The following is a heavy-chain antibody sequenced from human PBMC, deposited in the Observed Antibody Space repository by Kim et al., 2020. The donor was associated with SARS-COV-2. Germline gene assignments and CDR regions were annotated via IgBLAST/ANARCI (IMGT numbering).Heavy chain of an antibody. J-gene: IGHJ5*02. Sequence: GESLKISCAASGFSFSNYAMSWVRQAPGKGLEWVSAIGGSGATTFYADSVRGRFTISRDNSKNTLLLQMNGLRAEDTAVYYCARADNDFWSGYYENWFGPWGQGTLVTVSS. D-gene: IGHD3-3*01. V-gene: IGHV3-23*01. CDR3: ARADNDFWSGYYENWFGP. CDR2: IGGSGATT. CDR1: GFSFSNYA.